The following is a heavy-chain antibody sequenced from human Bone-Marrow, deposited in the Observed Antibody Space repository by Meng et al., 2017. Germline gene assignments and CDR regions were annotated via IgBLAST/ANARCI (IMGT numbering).Heavy chain of an antibody. CDR1: GYSFTAYY. D-gene: IGHD2-21*01. CDR2: INPNSGDT. J-gene: IGHJ4*02. V-gene: IGHV1-2*06. CDR3: LRDEDISLGKLFGDY. Sequence: ASVKVSCKPSGYSFTAYYIHWVRQAPGQGLEWLGHINPNSGDTLYAQKFQGRVSMTWDTSISTADVELSSLRSDDTAVYYCLRDEDISLGKLFGDYWGQGTMVTVSS.